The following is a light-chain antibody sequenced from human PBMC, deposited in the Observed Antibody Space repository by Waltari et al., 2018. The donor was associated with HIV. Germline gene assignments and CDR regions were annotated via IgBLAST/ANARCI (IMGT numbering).Light chain of an antibody. J-gene: IGKJ1*01. CDR2: GAS. V-gene: IGKV3-20*01. Sequence: IALTQSPGTLSLSPGARATLPCRASPTISSTSSAWYQQKPGQAPRLLIYGASSRATGIPDRFSGSGSGTEFTLTISSLEPEDCAVYYCQQYIGSPRTFGQGTKVELK. CDR3: QQYIGSPRT. CDR1: PTISSTS.